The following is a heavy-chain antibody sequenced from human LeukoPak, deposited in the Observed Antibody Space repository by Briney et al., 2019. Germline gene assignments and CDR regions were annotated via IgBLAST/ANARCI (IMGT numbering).Heavy chain of an antibody. CDR2: VDPEDGET. J-gene: IGHJ4*02. CDR1: GHTFTDYY. Sequence: ASVKVSCKVSGHTFTDYYMHCVPQAPGKGLEWMGLVDPEDGETIYAEKLEGRVTITADTSTDTAYMELSSLRSEDTAVYYCATSPSHHWGQGNLVSVSS. V-gene: IGHV1-69-2*01. D-gene: IGHD6-6*01. CDR3: ATSPSHH.